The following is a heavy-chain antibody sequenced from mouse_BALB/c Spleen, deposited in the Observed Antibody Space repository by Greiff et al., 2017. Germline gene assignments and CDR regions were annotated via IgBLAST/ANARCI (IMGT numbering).Heavy chain of an antibody. V-gene: IGHV1-63*01. Sequence: QVQLQQSGAELVRPGTSVKISCTASGYAFTNYWLGWVKQRPGHGLEWIGDIYPGSGNTYYNEKFKGKATLTADKSSSTVYMQLSSLTSEDSAVYFCARKDYGTLDYWGQGTTLTVSS. CDR2: IYPGSGNT. J-gene: IGHJ2*01. CDR3: ARKDYGTLDY. D-gene: IGHD1-1*01. CDR1: GYAFTNYW.